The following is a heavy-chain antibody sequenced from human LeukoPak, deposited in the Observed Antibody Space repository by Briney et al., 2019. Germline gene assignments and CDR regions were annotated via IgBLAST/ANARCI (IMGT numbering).Heavy chain of an antibody. V-gene: IGHV4-39*07. J-gene: IGHJ3*02. Sequence: SETLSLTCTVSGGSISSSSYYWGWIRQPPGKGLEWIGSIYYSVSTYDNPSLKSRVTISVDTSKNQFSLKLSSVTAADAAVYYCARVWELSDAFDIWGQGTMVTVSS. CDR1: GGSISSSSYY. CDR2: IYYSVST. D-gene: IGHD1-26*01. CDR3: ARVWELSDAFDI.